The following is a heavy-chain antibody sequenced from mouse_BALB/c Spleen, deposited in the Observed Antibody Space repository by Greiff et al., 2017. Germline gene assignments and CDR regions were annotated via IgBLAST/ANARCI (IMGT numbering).Heavy chain of an antibody. CDR3: ARFPLPYDYYAMDY. CDR2: ISYSGST. J-gene: IGHJ4*01. Sequence: EVQLQESGPGLVKPSQSLSLTCTVTGYSITSDYAWNWIRQFPGNKLEWMGYISYSGSTSYNPSLKSRISITRDTSKNQFFLQLNSVTTEDTATYYCARFPLPYDYYAMDYWGQGTSVTVSS. CDR1: GYSITSDYA. V-gene: IGHV3-2*02.